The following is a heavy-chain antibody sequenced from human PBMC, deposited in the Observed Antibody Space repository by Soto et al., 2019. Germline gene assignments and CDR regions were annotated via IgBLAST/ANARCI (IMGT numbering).Heavy chain of an antibody. Sequence: GSLIVSCPYSGFNFGNFLVHLVLQAPGKGLEWVSHIGPDGTDIVYADSVKGRFIISRDNARNTVYLQMNSLEAEDTAVYYCEKLPWEVAPSWGQGTLVTVSS. D-gene: IGHD1-26*01. CDR2: IGPDGTDI. CDR3: EKLPWEVAPS. J-gene: IGHJ5*02. V-gene: IGHV3-74*03. CDR1: GFNFGNFL.